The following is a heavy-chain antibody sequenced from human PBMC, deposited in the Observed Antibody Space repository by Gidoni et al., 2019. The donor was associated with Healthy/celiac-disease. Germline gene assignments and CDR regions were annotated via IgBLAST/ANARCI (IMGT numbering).Heavy chain of an antibody. CDR1: GFTFDDYA. CDR2: ISWNSGSI. V-gene: IGHV3-9*01. CDR3: AKGYGDYVDY. J-gene: IGHJ4*02. Sequence: EVQLVESGGGLVQPGRSLRLSCAASGFTFDDYAMHWVRQAPGKGLEWVSGISWNSGSIGYADSVKGRFTISRDNAKNSLYLQMNSLRAEDTALYYCAKGYGDYVDYWGQGTLVTVSS. D-gene: IGHD4-17*01.